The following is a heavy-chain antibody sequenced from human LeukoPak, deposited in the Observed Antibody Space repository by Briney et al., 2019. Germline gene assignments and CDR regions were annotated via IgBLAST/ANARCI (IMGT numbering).Heavy chain of an antibody. D-gene: IGHD6-13*01. CDR2: IYPGDPDT. V-gene: IGHV5-51*01. J-gene: IGHJ4*02. Sequence: GESLKISCKGSGYSFANYWIGWVRQMPGKGLEWMGIIYPGDPDTRYSPPFQGQVTISADKSISTAYLQWSSLKASDTAIYYCARRITSNSWPDYWGQGALVTVSS. CDR1: GYSFANYW. CDR3: ARRITSNSWPDY.